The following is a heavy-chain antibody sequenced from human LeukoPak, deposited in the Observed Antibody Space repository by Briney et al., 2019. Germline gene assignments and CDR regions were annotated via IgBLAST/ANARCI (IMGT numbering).Heavy chain of an antibody. J-gene: IGHJ4*02. D-gene: IGHD1-26*01. Sequence: GGSLRLSCAASGFTFSIYAMTWVRQTPGKGLEWVSGISGSSGSTFYADFVEGRFTISRDNSYNTLYLQMNGLRAEDTAVYYCAKDGRVARETELDYFDYWGQRTLVTVSS. CDR2: ISGSSGST. V-gene: IGHV3-23*01. CDR3: AKDGRVARETELDYFDY. CDR1: GFTFSIYA.